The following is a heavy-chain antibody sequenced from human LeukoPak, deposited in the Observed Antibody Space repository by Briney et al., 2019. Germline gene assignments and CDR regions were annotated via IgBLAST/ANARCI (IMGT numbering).Heavy chain of an antibody. V-gene: IGHV1-18*01. CDR1: GYTFTSYS. CDR3: ARVEDLYYDILTGYQGPNWFDP. J-gene: IGHJ5*02. CDR2: ISAYNGNT. Sequence: ASVKVSCKASGYTFTSYSISWVRQAPGQGLEWMGWISAYNGNTNYAQKLQGRVTMTTDTSTSTAYMELRSLRSDDTAVYYCARVEDLYYDILTGYQGPNWFDPWGQGTLVTVSS. D-gene: IGHD3-9*01.